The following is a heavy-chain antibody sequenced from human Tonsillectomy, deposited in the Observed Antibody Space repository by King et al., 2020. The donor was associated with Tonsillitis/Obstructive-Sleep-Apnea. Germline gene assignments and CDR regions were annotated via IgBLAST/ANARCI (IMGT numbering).Heavy chain of an antibody. D-gene: IGHD6-19*01. V-gene: IGHV5-10-1*01. CDR1: GYSFTSYW. Sequence: VQLVESGAEVKKPGVSLRISCKGSGYSFTSYWISWVRQMPGKGLEWMGRIDPSDSYTNYSPSFQGHVTISADKSISTAYLQWSSLKASDTAMYYCATYSSGWYMRRARHYYYMDVWGKGTTVTVSS. CDR2: IDPSDSYT. CDR3: ATYSSGWYMRRARHYYYMDV. J-gene: IGHJ6*03.